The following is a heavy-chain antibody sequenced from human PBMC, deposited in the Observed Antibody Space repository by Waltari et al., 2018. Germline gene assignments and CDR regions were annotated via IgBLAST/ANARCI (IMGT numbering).Heavy chain of an antibody. CDR2: IYPSGTT. J-gene: IGHJ4*02. CDR1: GGSISSSNW. Sequence: QVQLQESGPGLVKPSGTLSLTCAVSGGSISSSNWWSWVRKPPGKGRGWIGEIYPSGTTNYNPSLKSRVTISVDKSKNQFSLKLSSVTAADTAVYYCAREGRENCSGGSCYWGGAGWGQGTLVTVSS. V-gene: IGHV4-4*02. D-gene: IGHD2-15*01. CDR3: AREGRENCSGGSCYWGGAG.